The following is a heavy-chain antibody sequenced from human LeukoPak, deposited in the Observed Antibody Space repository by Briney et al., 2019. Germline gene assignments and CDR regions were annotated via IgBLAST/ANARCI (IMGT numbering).Heavy chain of an antibody. D-gene: IGHD1-7*01. V-gene: IGHV1-2*06. J-gene: IGHJ4*02. CDR1: GYSFTDYY. Sequence: ASVNVSCKASGYSFTDYYIHWVRQAPGQRLEWMGRVNPNSGGTDYAQKLQDRVTMTRDASISTAYMELSSLRSDDAAIYYCTKGREWNFNSLDFWGQGTLVTVSS. CDR3: TKGREWNFNSLDF. CDR2: VNPNSGGT.